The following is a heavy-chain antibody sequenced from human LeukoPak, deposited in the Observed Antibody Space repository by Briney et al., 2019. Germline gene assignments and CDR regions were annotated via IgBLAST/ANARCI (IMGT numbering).Heavy chain of an antibody. CDR2: INYDGSGT. CDR1: GFTLSNYW. V-gene: IGHV3-74*01. Sequence: GGSLRLSCVVSGFTLSNYWMHWVRQPPGKGLVWVSRINYDGSGTSYADCVEGRCTISRDIDENTLYLQMNSLRAEDTAVYYCGTVFDFWGQGTLVTVSS. CDR3: GTVFDF. J-gene: IGHJ4*02.